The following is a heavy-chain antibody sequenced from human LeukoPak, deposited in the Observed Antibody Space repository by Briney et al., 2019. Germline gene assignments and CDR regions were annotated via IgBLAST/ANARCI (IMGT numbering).Heavy chain of an antibody. Sequence: SVKVSCKASGGTFSSYAISWVRQAPGQGLEWMGGIIPIFGTANYAQKFQGRVTITADKSTSTAYMELSSLRSEDTAVYYRARDGYSYGHYFDYWGQGTLVTVSS. CDR3: ARDGYSYGHYFDY. J-gene: IGHJ4*02. CDR2: IIPIFGTA. V-gene: IGHV1-69*06. D-gene: IGHD5-18*01. CDR1: GGTFSSYA.